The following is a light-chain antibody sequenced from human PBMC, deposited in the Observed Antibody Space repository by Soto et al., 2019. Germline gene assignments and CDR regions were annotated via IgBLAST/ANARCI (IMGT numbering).Light chain of an antibody. V-gene: IGKV1-16*01. CDR3: QQYNSYWT. J-gene: IGKJ1*01. Sequence: DIQMTQSPSSLSASVGDRVTITCQASQDISNYLNWYQQKPGKAPNLLIYAASSLQSGVPSRFSGSGSGTEFTLTISSLQPDDFATYYCQQYNSYWTFGQGTKVDIK. CDR1: QDISNY. CDR2: AAS.